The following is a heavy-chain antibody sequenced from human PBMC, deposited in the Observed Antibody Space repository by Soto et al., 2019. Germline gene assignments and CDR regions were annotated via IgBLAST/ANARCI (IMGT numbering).Heavy chain of an antibody. Sequence: QLQLQESGSGLVKPSQTLSLTCAVSGGSISSGGYSWSWIRQPPGKGLEWIGYIYHSGSTYYNPSLKSRVTISVDRSKNQFSLKLSSVTAADTAVYYCARASFYYYDSSGFFDYWGQGNLVTVSS. CDR1: GGSISSGGYS. D-gene: IGHD3-22*01. CDR3: ARASFYYYDSSGFFDY. J-gene: IGHJ4*02. V-gene: IGHV4-30-2*01. CDR2: IYHSGST.